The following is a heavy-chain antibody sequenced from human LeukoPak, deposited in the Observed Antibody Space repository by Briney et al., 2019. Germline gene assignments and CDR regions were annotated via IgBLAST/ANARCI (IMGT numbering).Heavy chain of an antibody. CDR2: LSWNSGSI. D-gene: IGHD3-16*02. J-gene: IGHJ4*02. V-gene: IGHV3-9*01. CDR1: GFTFEDYA. Sequence: PGGSLRLSCAASGFTFEDYAMNWVRQAPGKGLEWVSGLSWNSGSIGYADSVKGRFTISRDNAKNPLYLQMNSLRAEDTALYYCAKSRIAEGPESFDYWGQGTLVTVSS. CDR3: AKSRIAEGPESFDY.